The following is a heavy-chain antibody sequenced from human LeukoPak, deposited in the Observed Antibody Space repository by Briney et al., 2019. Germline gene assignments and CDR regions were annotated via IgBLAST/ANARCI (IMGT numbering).Heavy chain of an antibody. CDR3: AKDMGIQLWLESPPYFDY. J-gene: IGHJ4*02. Sequence: PGRSLRLSCAASGFTLSSYGMHWVRQAPGKGLEWVAVISYDGSNKYYADSVKGRFTISRDNSKNTLYLQMNSLRAEDTAVYYCAKDMGIQLWLESPPYFDYWGQGTLVTVSS. CDR2: ISYDGSNK. D-gene: IGHD5-18*01. V-gene: IGHV3-30*18. CDR1: GFTLSSYG.